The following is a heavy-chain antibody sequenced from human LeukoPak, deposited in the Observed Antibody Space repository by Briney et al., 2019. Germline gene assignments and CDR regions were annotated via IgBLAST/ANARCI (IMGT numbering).Heavy chain of an antibody. CDR3: AKDVRGGPILGAGSVDF. D-gene: IGHD1-26*01. J-gene: IGHJ4*02. V-gene: IGHV3-23*01. CDR2: ISGSGGST. Sequence: GGSLRLSCAASGFTFSSYAMSWVRQAPGKGLEWVSVISGSGGSTYSADSVKGRFTISRDNSKNTLYLQMNSLRAEDTAVYYCAKDVRGGPILGAGSVDFWGQGTLVTVSS. CDR1: GFTFSSYA.